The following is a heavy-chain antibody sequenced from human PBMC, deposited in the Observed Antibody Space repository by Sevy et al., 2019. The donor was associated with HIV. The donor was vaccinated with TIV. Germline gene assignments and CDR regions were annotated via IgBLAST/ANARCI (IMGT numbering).Heavy chain of an antibody. CDR2: IYSGGST. CDR3: ARAIDGDYDYYYGMDV. D-gene: IGHD4-17*01. V-gene: IGHV3-53*01. Sequence: GGSLRLSCAASGFTVSSNYMSWVRQAPGKGLEWVSVIYSGGSTYYADSVKGRFTISRDNSKNTLYLQMNSLRAEDTAVYHYARAIDGDYDYYYGMDVWGQGTTVTVSS. J-gene: IGHJ6*02. CDR1: GFTVSSNY.